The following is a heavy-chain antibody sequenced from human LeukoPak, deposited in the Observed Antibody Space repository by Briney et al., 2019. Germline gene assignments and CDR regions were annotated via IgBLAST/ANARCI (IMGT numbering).Heavy chain of an antibody. CDR1: GFTFSSDE. J-gene: IGHJ4*02. Sequence: GGSLRVSCAASGFTFSSDEMNCVRQAPGKGLEWVSYISSSGSTIYYADSVKGRFTISRDNAKNSLYLQMNSLRAEDTAVYYCARGERGYSGYEPIGYWGQGTLVTVSS. D-gene: IGHD5-12*01. CDR3: ARGERGYSGYEPIGY. CDR2: ISSSGSTI. V-gene: IGHV3-48*03.